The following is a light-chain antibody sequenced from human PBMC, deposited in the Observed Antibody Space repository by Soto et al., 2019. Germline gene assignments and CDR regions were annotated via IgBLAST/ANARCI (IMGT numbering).Light chain of an antibody. CDR2: KTS. CDR1: RTIGTN. CDR3: QQYADWPLT. J-gene: IGKJ4*01. V-gene: IGKV3-15*01. Sequence: IVMTQSPATVSVSPGESTSLSCRASRTIGTNLGWYQQKPGQAPRLLISKTSNRATGVPARFSGSGSGTEFTLTNTSLQSDDIAVYYCQQYADWPLTFGGGTKVDIK.